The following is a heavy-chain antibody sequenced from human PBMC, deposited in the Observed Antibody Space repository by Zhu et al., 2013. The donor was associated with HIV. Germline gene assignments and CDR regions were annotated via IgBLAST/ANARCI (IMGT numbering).Heavy chain of an antibody. CDR1: GYTFTSYG. Sequence: QVQLVQSGAEVKKPGASVKVSCKASGYTFTSYGISWVRQAPGQGLEWMGWISAYNGNTNYAQKLQGRVTMTTDTSTSTAYMELRSLRSDDTAVYYCAREERLYYYDSSGYPLLPNDAFDIWAKGQWSPSLQ. CDR2: ISAYNGNT. V-gene: IGHV1-18*01. D-gene: IGHD3-22*01. CDR3: AREERLYYYDSSGYPLLPNDAFDI. J-gene: IGHJ3*02.